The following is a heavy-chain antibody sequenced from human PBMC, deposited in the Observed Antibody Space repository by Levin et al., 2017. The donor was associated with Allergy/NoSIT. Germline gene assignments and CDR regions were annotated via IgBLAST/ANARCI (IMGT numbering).Heavy chain of an antibody. CDR2: ISGSGGNT. D-gene: IGHD5-18*01. CDR1: GFTFSSYA. V-gene: IGHV3-23*01. CDR3: ANTRGYSYGYFDY. J-gene: IGHJ4*02. Sequence: GGSLRLSCAASGFTFSSYAMSWVRQAPGKGLEWVSVISGSGGNTYYADSVKGRFTISRDNSKNTLYLQMNSLRAEDTAIYYCANTRGYSYGYFDYWGQGTLVTVSS.